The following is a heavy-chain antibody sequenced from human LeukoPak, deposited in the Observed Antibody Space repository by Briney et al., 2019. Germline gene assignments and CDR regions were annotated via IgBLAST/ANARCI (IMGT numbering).Heavy chain of an antibody. V-gene: IGHV1-8*01. J-gene: IGHJ6*03. CDR1: GYTFTSYD. D-gene: IGHD4-11*01. CDR3: ARGTITRFLNYYYYYHMDV. CDR2: MNPNSGNT. Sequence: ASVKVSCKASGYTFTSYDINWVRQATGQGLEWMGWMNPNSGNTGYAQKFQGRVTMTRNTSISTAYMELSSLRSEDAAVYYCARGTITRFLNYYYYYHMDVCGKGTTVTVSS.